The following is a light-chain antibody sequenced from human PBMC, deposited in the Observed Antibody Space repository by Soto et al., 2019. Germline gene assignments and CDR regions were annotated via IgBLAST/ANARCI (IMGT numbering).Light chain of an antibody. V-gene: IGLV2-8*01. J-gene: IGLJ1*01. Sequence: QSALTQPPSASGSPGQSVTISCTGTSRDIGGYNYVSWYQQHPGKAPKLMIYEVTKRPSGVPDRFSGSKSGNTASLTVSGLQAEDEADYYCCSYAGSKNGVFGTGTKVTVL. CDR2: EVT. CDR1: SRDIGGYNY. CDR3: CSYAGSKNGV.